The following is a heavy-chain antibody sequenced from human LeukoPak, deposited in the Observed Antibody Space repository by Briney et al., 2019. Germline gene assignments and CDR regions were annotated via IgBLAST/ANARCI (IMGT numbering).Heavy chain of an antibody. V-gene: IGHV3-33*01. D-gene: IGHD5-18*01. Sequence: GGSLRLSCAASGFTFSSYGMHWVRQAPGKGLEWVAVIWYDGSNKEYGDSVKGRFTISRDNSKNTLYLQMNSLRAEDTAVYYCASARGSNYGSLGDWGQGTLVTVSS. CDR3: ASARGSNYGSLGD. CDR1: GFTFSSYG. J-gene: IGHJ4*02. CDR2: IWYDGSNK.